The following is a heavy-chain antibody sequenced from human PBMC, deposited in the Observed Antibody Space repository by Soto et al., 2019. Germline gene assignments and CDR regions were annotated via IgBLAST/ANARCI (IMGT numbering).Heavy chain of an antibody. CDR1: GGSFSVYY. CDR2: INHSGST. Sequence: PSETLALTCALYGGSFSVYYWTWIRPPPGTGLEWIGEINHSGSTNYNPSLKSRVTISVDTSKNQFSLKLISVTAADTAVYYCARDKITGLFDYWGQGTLVT. J-gene: IGHJ4*02. V-gene: IGHV4-34*01. D-gene: IGHD2-8*02. CDR3: ARDKITGLFDY.